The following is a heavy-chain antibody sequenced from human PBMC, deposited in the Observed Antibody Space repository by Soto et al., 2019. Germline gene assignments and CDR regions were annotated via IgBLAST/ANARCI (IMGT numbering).Heavy chain of an antibody. V-gene: IGHV1-69*13. J-gene: IGHJ5*02. Sequence: ASVKVSCKASGGTFSSYAISWVRQAPGQGLEWMGGIIPIFGTANYAQKFQGRVTITADESTSTAYMELSSLGSEDTAVYYCARAGSYDSSGYYQNWFDPWGQGTLVTVSS. CDR2: IIPIFGTA. D-gene: IGHD3-22*01. CDR3: ARAGSYDSSGYYQNWFDP. CDR1: GGTFSSYA.